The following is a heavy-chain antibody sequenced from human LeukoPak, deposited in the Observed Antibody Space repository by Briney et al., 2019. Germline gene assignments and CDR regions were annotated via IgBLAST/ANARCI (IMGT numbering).Heavy chain of an antibody. J-gene: IGHJ4*02. Sequence: SVKVSCKASGGTFSSYAISWVRQAPGQGLEWMGRIIPIFGTANYAQKFLGRVTITTDESTSTAYMELSSLRSEDTAVYYCASSPRSSGRKGGFDYWGQGTLVTVSS. V-gene: IGHV1-69*05. CDR3: ASSPRSSGRKGGFDY. CDR1: GGTFSSYA. D-gene: IGHD6-19*01. CDR2: IIPIFGTA.